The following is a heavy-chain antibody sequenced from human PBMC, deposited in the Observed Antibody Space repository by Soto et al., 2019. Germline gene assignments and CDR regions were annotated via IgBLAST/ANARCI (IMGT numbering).Heavy chain of an antibody. CDR2: ISAYNGNT. J-gene: IGHJ4*02. Sequence: ASVKVSCKASGYTLTSYGISWVRHAPGQGLEWMGWISAYNGNTNYAQKLQGRVTMTTDTSTSTAYMELRSMRSDDTAVYYCAIPTHYGDQFEHWGPGPLVTV. CDR3: AIPTHYGDQFEH. CDR1: GYTLTSYG. D-gene: IGHD4-17*01. V-gene: IGHV1-18*01.